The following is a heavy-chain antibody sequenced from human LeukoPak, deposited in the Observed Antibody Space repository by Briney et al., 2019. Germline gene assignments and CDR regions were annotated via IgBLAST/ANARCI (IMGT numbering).Heavy chain of an antibody. CDR3: TTEYEAGSREWFAP. Sequence: PGGSLRLSCAASGFTFNYAWMSWVRQAPGKGLEWIGRIKSKSDGETADYAAFVKGRFTISRDDSKNTLNLQMNSLKAEDTAIYYCTTEYEAGSREWFAPWGQGTLVVVSS. V-gene: IGHV3-15*01. CDR2: IKSKSDGETA. J-gene: IGHJ5*02. CDR1: GFTFNYAW. D-gene: IGHD3-10*01.